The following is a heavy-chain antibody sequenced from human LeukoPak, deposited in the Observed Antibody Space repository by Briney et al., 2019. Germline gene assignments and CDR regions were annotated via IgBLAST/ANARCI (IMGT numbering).Heavy chain of an antibody. CDR2: IKSKTEGETT. J-gene: IGHJ3*02. Sequence: GGSLRLSCAASGLTFSNAWMSWVRQAPGKGLEWVGRIKSKTEGETTDYAVPVKGRFTISRDDSKTTLYLQMNRLEVEDTAVYYCITDPGAWAPIWGQGTMVTVSS. V-gene: IGHV3-15*01. D-gene: IGHD1-26*01. CDR1: GLTFSNAW. CDR3: ITDPGAWAPI.